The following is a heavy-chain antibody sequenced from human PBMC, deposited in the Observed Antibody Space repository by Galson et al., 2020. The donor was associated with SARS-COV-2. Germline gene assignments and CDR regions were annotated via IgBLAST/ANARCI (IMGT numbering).Heavy chain of an antibody. CDR1: GFTISSYG. Sequence: GGSLRLSCAASGFTISSYGMHWVRQAPGKGLEWVEVISYDGSNKYYADSVKGRFTISRDNSKNTLYLQMNSLRAEDTAVYYCAKADPTVYDGYDYWGQGTLVTVSS. J-gene: IGHJ4*02. CDR3: AKADPTVYDGYDY. V-gene: IGHV3-30*18. D-gene: IGHD1-20*01. CDR2: ISYDGSNK.